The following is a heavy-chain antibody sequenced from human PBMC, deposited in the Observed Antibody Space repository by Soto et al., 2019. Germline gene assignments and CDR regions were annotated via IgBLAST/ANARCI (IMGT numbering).Heavy chain of an antibody. CDR3: ARDHIVVVPAAKTYYYYGMDV. Sequence: QVQLVQSGAEVKKPGASVKVSCKASGYTFTGYYMHWVRQAPGQGLEWMGWINPNSGGTNYAQKFQGRVTMTRDTSISTAYMELSRPRSDDTAVYYCARDHIVVVPAAKTYYYYGMDVWGQGTTVTVSS. CDR1: GYTFTGYY. D-gene: IGHD2-2*01. CDR2: INPNSGGT. J-gene: IGHJ6*02. V-gene: IGHV1-2*02.